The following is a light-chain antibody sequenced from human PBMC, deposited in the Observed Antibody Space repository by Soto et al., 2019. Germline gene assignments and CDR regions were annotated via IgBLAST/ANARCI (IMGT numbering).Light chain of an antibody. V-gene: IGKV3-20*01. J-gene: IGKJ3*01. Sequence: PGERATLSCRASQSVSSSYLAWYQQKPGQAPRLLIYGASSRATGIPDRFSGSGSGTDFTLTISRLEPEDFAVYYCQQYGSSPLTFGPGTKVDIK. CDR3: QQYGSSPLT. CDR1: QSVSSSY. CDR2: GAS.